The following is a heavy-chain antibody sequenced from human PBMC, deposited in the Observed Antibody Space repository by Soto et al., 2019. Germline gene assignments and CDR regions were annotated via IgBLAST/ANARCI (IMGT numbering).Heavy chain of an antibody. CDR3: VTDPIKLWPYDY. CDR2: IKSQTDGGAT. Sequence: GGSLRLSCEASGFIFPNAWMSWVRQGPGKGLEWVARIKSQTDGGATDYAAAVKGRFTISRDDSKNTVYLQMDSLKSDDTAVYYCVTDPIKLWPYDYWGPGTQVTVSS. CDR1: GFIFPNAW. D-gene: IGHD2-21*01. V-gene: IGHV3-15*01. J-gene: IGHJ4*02.